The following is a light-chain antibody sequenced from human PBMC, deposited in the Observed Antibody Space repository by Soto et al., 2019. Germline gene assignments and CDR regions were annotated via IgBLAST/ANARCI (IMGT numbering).Light chain of an antibody. CDR2: DAS. CDR1: QSVRSS. J-gene: IGKJ1*01. Sequence: EILLTQSPATLSLSPGERATLSCRASQSVRSSLAWYQQKPGQAPRLLIYDASNRATGIPGRFSGSGSGTDFTLTISNLEPDDFADYYCQQRSSWPWTFGQGAKVDIK. V-gene: IGKV3-11*01. CDR3: QQRSSWPWT.